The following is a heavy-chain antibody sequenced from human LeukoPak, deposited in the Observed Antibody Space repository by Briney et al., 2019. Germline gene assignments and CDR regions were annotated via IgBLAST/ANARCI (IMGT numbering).Heavy chain of an antibody. D-gene: IGHD6-6*01. CDR2: IYYSGST. CDR1: GGSMNSSTYY. V-gene: IGHV4-39*07. CDR3: ASTIAARGRWFDP. Sequence: SETLSLTCTVSGGSMNSSTYYWGWIRQPPGKGLEWIGSIYYSGSTYYNPSLKSRVTTSVDTSKNQFSLRLSSVTAADTAVYYCASTIAARGRWFDPWGHGTLVTVSS. J-gene: IGHJ5*02.